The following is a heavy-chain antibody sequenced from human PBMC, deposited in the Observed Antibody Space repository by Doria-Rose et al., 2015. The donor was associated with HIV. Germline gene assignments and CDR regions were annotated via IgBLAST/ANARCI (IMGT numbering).Heavy chain of an antibody. CDR1: GFSFESYA. V-gene: IGHV3-9*01. J-gene: IGHJ6*03. Sequence: VQLVRSGGGLVQPGRSLRLSCVGSGFSFESYAMHWVRLAPGKGLEWVAGISWDSGAKGNADSVEGRFTISRDNAKKSVYLEMRSLRPEDTAFYYCAKAPIIGPKYYFYMDVWAKGPRSPSP. CDR2: ISWDSGAK. CDR3: AKAPIIGPKYYFYMDV. D-gene: IGHD3-3*01.